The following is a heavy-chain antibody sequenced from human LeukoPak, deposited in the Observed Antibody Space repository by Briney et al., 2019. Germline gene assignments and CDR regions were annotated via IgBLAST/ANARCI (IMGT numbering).Heavy chain of an antibody. CDR3: AKDYGFGMMNPFDY. Sequence: TGGSLRLSCAASGFPFSIYAMHGVRQAPGRGLEYVSAIRSNGGSTYYANSVKGRFTTSRDNSKNTLYLQMNSLRAEDTAVYYCAKDYGFGMMNPFDYWGQGTLVTVSS. V-gene: IGHV3-64*01. CDR1: GFPFSIYA. D-gene: IGHD3-10*01. CDR2: IRSNGGST. J-gene: IGHJ4*02.